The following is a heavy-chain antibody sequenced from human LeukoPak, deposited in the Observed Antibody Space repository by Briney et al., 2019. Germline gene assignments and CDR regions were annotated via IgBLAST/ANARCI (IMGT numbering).Heavy chain of an antibody. CDR1: GYTFTDYY. CDR2: VDPEDGET. Sequence: ASVKISCKVSGYTFTDYYMHWVQQAPGKGLEWMGPVDPEDGETIYAEKFQGRVTITADTSTDTAYMELSSLRSEDTAVYYCARPTTGTSSPRYYYYGMDVWGKGTTVTVSS. CDR3: ARPTTGTSSPRYYYYGMDV. V-gene: IGHV1-69-2*01. D-gene: IGHD1-1*01. J-gene: IGHJ6*04.